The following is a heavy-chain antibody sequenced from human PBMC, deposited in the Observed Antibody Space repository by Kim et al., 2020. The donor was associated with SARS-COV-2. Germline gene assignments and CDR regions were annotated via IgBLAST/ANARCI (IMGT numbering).Heavy chain of an antibody. CDR3: ARGYSSGWLLDYGMDV. D-gene: IGHD6-19*01. CDR1: GGSISSSSYY. V-gene: IGHV4-39*01. J-gene: IGHJ6*02. CDR2: IYYSGST. Sequence: SETLSLTCTVSGGSISSSSYYWGWIRQPPGKGLEWIGSIYYSGSTYYNPSLKSRVTISVDTSKNQFSLKLSSVTAADTAVYYCARGYSSGWLLDYGMDVWGQGTTVTVSS.